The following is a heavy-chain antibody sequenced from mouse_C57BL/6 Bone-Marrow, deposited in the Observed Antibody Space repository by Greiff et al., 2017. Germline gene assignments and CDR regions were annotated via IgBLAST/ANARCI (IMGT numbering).Heavy chain of an antibody. CDR3: ARRYYGSSLWFAY. CDR1: GFTFSDYY. Sequence: EVQGVESGGGLVQPGGSLKLSCAASGFTFSDYYMYWVRQTPEKRLEWVAYISNGGGSTYYPDTVKGRFTISRDNAKNTLYLQMSRLKSEDTAMYYCARRYYGSSLWFAYWGQGTLVTVAA. V-gene: IGHV5-12*01. J-gene: IGHJ3*01. CDR2: ISNGGGST. D-gene: IGHD1-1*01.